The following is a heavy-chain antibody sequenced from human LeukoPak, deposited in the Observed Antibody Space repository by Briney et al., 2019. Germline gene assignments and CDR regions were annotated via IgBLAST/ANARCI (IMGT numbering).Heavy chain of an antibody. V-gene: IGHV4-59*08. Sequence: PSETLSLTCTVSGGSISSYYWSWVRQPPGKGLEWVGYISYSGGSTYNPSLKRRVTISIDTSKNQFSLRLSSVTAADTALYYCARVGDTSGYYYYYFDYWGQGTLVTVSS. CDR1: GGSISSYY. D-gene: IGHD3-22*01. CDR2: ISYSGGS. CDR3: ARVGDTSGYYYYYFDY. J-gene: IGHJ4*02.